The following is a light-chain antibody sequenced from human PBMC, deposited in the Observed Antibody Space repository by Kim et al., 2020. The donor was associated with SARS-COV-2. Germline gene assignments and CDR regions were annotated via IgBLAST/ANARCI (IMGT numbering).Light chain of an antibody. CDR3: QQTYSKPPT. CDR1: QNIRTY. J-gene: IGKJ4*01. Sequence: IQMTQSPSSLSASIGDRVTITCRTSQNIRTYLNWYQQRPGKAPKLLIYASSSLQSEVPSRFSGSGSGADFTLTIAGLQADDFATYHCQQTYSKPPTFGGGTKVDIK. V-gene: IGKV1-39*01. CDR2: ASS.